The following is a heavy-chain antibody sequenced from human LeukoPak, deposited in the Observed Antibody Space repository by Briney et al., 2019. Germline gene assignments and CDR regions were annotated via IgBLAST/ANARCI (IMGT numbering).Heavy chain of an antibody. Sequence: PGRSLRLSCAASGFSFSSYGMHWVRQAPGKGLEWVAIIWSDGSNKYYADSVKGRFTISRDNSKNTLYLQMNSLRAEDTAVYYCARADSSSWPGEAFDAWGQGTMDTVSS. CDR2: IWSDGSNK. J-gene: IGHJ3*01. D-gene: IGHD6-13*01. CDR3: ARADSSSWPGEAFDA. V-gene: IGHV3-33*01. CDR1: GFSFSSYG.